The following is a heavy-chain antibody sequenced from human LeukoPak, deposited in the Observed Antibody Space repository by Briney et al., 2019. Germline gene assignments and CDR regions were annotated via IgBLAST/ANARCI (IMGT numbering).Heavy chain of an antibody. CDR2: ISGSGGST. CDR1: GFTLSSYA. J-gene: IGHJ4*02. D-gene: IGHD3-22*01. CDR3: AKVGAITMIVVVIPGVFDY. V-gene: IGHV3-23*01. Sequence: PGGSLRLSCAASGFTLSSYAMSWVRQAPGKGLEWVSAISGSGGSTYYADSVKGRFTISRDNSKNTLYLQMNSLRAEDTAVYYCAKVGAITMIVVVIPGVFDYWGQGTLVTVSS.